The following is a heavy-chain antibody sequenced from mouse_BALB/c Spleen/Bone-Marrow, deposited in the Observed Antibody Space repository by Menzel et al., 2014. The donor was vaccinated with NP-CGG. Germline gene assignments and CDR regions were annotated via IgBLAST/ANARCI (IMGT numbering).Heavy chain of an antibody. V-gene: IGHV4-1*02. D-gene: IGHD1-2*01. CDR2: INPDSSTI. CDR1: GFDFSRYW. Sequence: EVKLQESGGGLVQPGGSLKLSCAASGFDFSRYWVTWVRQAPGKGLEWIGEINPDSSTINYTPSLKDKFIIPRDNAKNTLYLQMSKVRSEDTALYYCAKNYYYGYVAYWGQGTLVTVSA. CDR3: AKNYYYGYVAY. J-gene: IGHJ3*01.